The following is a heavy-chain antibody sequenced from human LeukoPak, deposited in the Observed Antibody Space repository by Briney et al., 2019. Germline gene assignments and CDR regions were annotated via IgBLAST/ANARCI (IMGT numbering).Heavy chain of an antibody. V-gene: IGHV1-69*06. Sequence: GASVKVSCKASGGTFSSYAISWVRQAPGQGLEWMGGIIPIFGTANYAQKFQGRVTITADKSTSTAYMELSSLRSEDTAVYYCARVVTPGYYYYMDVWGKGTTVTVSS. CDR3: ARVVTPGYYYYMDV. D-gene: IGHD4-23*01. J-gene: IGHJ6*03. CDR1: GGTFSSYA. CDR2: IIPIFGTA.